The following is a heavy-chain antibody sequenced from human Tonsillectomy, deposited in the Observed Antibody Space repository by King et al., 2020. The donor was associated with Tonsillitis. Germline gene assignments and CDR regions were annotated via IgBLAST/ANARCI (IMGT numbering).Heavy chain of an antibody. D-gene: IGHD5-24*01. CDR1: GFTVSRNY. V-gene: IGHV3-66*01. J-gene: IGHJ5*02. CDR3: ARAEMATIRTWFDP. Sequence: VQLVESGGGLVQPGGSLRLSCAASGFTVSRNYMSWVRQAPGKGLEWVSVIYSGGSTYYADSVKGRFTISRDNSKNTLYLQMNSLRAEDTAVYYCARAEMATIRTWFDPWGQGTLVTVSS. CDR2: IYSGGST.